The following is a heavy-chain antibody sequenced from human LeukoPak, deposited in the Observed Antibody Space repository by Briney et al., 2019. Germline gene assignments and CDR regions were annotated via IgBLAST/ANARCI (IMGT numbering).Heavy chain of an antibody. V-gene: IGHV1-18*04. Sequence: ASVKVSCKASGYTFTSYGISWVRQAPGQGLEWMGWISAYNGNTNYAQKLQGRVTMTTDTSTSTAYMGLRSLRSDDTAVYYCARGVATINSHYFDYWGQGTLVTVSS. CDR1: GYTFTSYG. CDR2: ISAYNGNT. D-gene: IGHD5-12*01. J-gene: IGHJ4*02. CDR3: ARGVATINSHYFDY.